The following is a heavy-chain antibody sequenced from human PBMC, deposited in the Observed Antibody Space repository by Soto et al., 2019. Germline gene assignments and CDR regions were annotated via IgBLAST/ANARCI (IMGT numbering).Heavy chain of an antibody. CDR3: ARDAGASRYYGMDV. J-gene: IGHJ6*02. V-gene: IGHV4-4*02. CDR1: GASTSSENW. D-gene: IGHD6-13*01. Sequence: SETLSLTCTVSGASTSSENWWSWVRQAPGKGLEWIGEIYHSGATHYSPSLKSRVTISLDKSKNQFFLKLDSVTAADSAVYYCARDAGASRYYGMDVWGQGTKVTVS. CDR2: IYHSGAT.